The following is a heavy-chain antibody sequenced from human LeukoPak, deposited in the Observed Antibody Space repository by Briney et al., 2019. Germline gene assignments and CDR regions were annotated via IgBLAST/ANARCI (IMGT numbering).Heavy chain of an antibody. CDR2: IDWDDDK. Sequence: SGPALVKPTQTPTLTCTFSGFSLSTSGMCVSWIRQPPGKALEWLALIDWDDDKYYSTSLKTRLTIPKDTSKNQVVLTMTNMDPVDTATYYCARMSPEYSSPDYWGQGTLVTVSS. D-gene: IGHD6-6*01. V-gene: IGHV2-70*01. CDR1: GFSLSTSGMC. J-gene: IGHJ4*02. CDR3: ARMSPEYSSPDY.